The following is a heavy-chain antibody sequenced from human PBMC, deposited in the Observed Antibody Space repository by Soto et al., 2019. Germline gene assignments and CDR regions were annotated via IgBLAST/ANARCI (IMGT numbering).Heavy chain of an antibody. CDR1: GFTFNSYA. J-gene: IGHJ4*02. CDR3: AKVFYYYDSSGYYYFDY. Sequence: TGGSLRLSCAASGFTFNSYAMSWVRQAPGKGLEWVSAISGGGDSTYYADSVKGRFTISRDNSKNTLYLQMSSLRAEDTAVYYCAKVFYYYDSSGYYYFDYWGQGTLVTVSS. V-gene: IGHV3-23*01. CDR2: ISGGGDST. D-gene: IGHD3-22*01.